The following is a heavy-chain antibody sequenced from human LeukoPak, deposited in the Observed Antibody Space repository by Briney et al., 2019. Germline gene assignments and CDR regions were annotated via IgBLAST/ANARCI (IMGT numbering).Heavy chain of an antibody. CDR2: ITSSSSYI. D-gene: IGHD1-26*01. J-gene: IGHJ6*02. V-gene: IGHV3-21*01. CDR1: GFTFSNFN. Sequence: GGSLGLSCAASGFTFSNFNMNWVRQAPGKGLEWLSSITSSSSYIYYADSVKGRFTISRDNAENSLYLQMNSLIASDTAVYYCARVISGRIYFYYSMDVWGQGPTVTVSS. CDR3: ARVISGRIYFYYSMDV.